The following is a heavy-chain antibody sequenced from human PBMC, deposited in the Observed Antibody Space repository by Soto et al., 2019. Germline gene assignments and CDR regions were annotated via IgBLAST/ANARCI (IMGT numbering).Heavy chain of an antibody. Sequence: QVQLQESGPGLVKPSETLSLTCTVSGASVSTYYWSWIRQPPGKGLEWIGYIHYSGRTNYNPSLKSLVTTSVATSNKQFSLKLSYVTAADTAVYYCARQRRDGYNLKWYFELWGRGTLVTVSS. D-gene: IGHD5-12*01. CDR2: IHYSGRT. J-gene: IGHJ2*01. V-gene: IGHV4-59*08. CDR1: GASVSTYY. CDR3: ARQRRDGYNLKWYFEL.